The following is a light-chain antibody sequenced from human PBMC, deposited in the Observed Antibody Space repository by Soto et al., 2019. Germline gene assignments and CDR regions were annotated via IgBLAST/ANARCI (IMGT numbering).Light chain of an antibody. CDR3: SSYTSSIYVV. V-gene: IGLV2-14*01. CDR2: DVS. CDR1: SSDVGGYNY. Sequence: QSALTQPASVSGSPGQSITISCTGTSSDVGGYNYVSWYQQHPGKAPKLMIYDVSNRPSGVSNRFSGSKSGNTASLTISGLQAEDEADYYCSSYTSSIYVVFGGGTKLTV. J-gene: IGLJ2*01.